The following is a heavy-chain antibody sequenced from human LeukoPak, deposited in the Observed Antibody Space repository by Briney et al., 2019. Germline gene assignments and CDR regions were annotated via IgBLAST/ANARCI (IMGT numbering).Heavy chain of an antibody. CDR1: GYTLTELS. CDR2: FDPEDGET. CDR3: ARDPSEYCSGGSCQKPTRGLRFEDY. J-gene: IGHJ4*02. Sequence: ASVKVSCKVSGYTLTELSMHWVRQAPGKGLEWMGGFDPEDGETIYAQKFQGRVTMTEDTSTDTAYMELSSLRSEDTAVYYCARDPSEYCSGGSCQKPTRGLRFEDYWGQGTLVTVSS. D-gene: IGHD2-15*01. V-gene: IGHV1-24*01.